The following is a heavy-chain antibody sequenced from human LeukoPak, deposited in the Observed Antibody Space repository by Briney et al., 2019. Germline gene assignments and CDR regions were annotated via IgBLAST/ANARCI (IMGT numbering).Heavy chain of an antibody. CDR2: ISGSSSYI. CDR1: GFTFSSYS. D-gene: IGHD1-26*01. Sequence: GGSLRLSCAASGFTFSSYSMNWVRQAPGKGLEWVSSISGSSSYIYYADSVKGRFTISRHNAKNSLYLQMNSLKTEDTAVYYCTTDGVGVEGATYDNWGQGTLVSVSS. V-gene: IGHV3-21*03. J-gene: IGHJ4*02. CDR3: TTDGVGVEGATYDN.